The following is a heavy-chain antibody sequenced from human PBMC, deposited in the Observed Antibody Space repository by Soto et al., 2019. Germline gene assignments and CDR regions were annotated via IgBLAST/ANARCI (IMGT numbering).Heavy chain of an antibody. J-gene: IGHJ4*02. CDR3: ARMFHCSGGTCPFDY. D-gene: IGHD2-15*01. V-gene: IGHV2-70*04. CDR1: GFSLSTSGMR. CDR2: IDWDDDK. Sequence: SGPTLVHNTEAHTLTGAFSGFSLSTSGMRVSWIRQPPGKALEWLARIDWDDDKFYNTSLKTRLTISKDSSKNQVVLTMTNMDPVDTATYYCARMFHCSGGTCPFDYWGQGALVTVSS.